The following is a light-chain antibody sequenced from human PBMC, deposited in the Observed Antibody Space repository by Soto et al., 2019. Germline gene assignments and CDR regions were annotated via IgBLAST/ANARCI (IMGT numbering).Light chain of an antibody. CDR1: DIEGRV. Sequence: SYELTQAPSMSVAPGQTATITCGGNDIEGRVVHWYQQEPGQAPVLVVFDDSVRPSGIPERFSGASSGNTATLTITRVEAGDEADYYCQVWDTSPDHVIFGGGTKL. J-gene: IGLJ2*01. CDR2: DDS. CDR3: QVWDTSPDHVI. V-gene: IGLV3-21*02.